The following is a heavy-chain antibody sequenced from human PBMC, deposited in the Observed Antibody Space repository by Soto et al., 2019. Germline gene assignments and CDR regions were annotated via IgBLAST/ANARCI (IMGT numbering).Heavy chain of an antibody. Sequence: QVQLQESGPGLVKPSETLSLTCTVSGGSISSYYWSWIRQPPGKGLEWIGYIYYSGSTNDNPSLKSRVTISVDTCKNQFPLKLNSMTAADTAVYYCARHNYGSGSTYFDYWGQGTLVTVSS. CDR2: IYYSGST. J-gene: IGHJ4*02. CDR1: GGSISSYY. V-gene: IGHV4-59*08. D-gene: IGHD3-10*01. CDR3: ARHNYGSGSTYFDY.